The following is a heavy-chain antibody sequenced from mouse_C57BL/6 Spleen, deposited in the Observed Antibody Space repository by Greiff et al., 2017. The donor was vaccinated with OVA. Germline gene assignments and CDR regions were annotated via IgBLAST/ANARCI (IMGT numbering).Heavy chain of an antibody. CDR3: ARGDYSNSYYAMDY. CDR2: INPNNGGT. D-gene: IGHD2-5*01. V-gene: IGHV1-18*01. J-gene: IGHJ4*01. CDR1: GYTFTDYN. Sequence: VQLKQSGPELVKPGASVKIPCKASGYTFTDYNMDWVKQSHGKSLEWIGDINPNNGGTIYNQKFKGKATLTVDKSSSTAYMELRSLTSEDTAVYYCARGDYSNSYYAMDYWGQGTSVTVSA.